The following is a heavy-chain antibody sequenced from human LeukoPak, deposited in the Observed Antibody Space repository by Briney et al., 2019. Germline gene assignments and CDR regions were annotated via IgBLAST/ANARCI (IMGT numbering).Heavy chain of an antibody. CDR2: IYPGDSDT. V-gene: IGHV5-51*01. Sequence: GGSLKISCKGSGYSFTSYWIGWVRQMPGKGLEWMGIIYPGDSDTRYSPSFQGQVTISADKSISTAYLQWSSPKASDTAMYYCASAMDYYYYGMDVWGQGTTVTVSS. CDR3: ASAMDYYYYGMDV. CDR1: GYSFTSYW. J-gene: IGHJ6*02.